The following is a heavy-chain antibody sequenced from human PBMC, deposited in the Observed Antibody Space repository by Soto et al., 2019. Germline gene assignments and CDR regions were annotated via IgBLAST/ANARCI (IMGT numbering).Heavy chain of an antibody. V-gene: IGHV4-39*01. CDR2: IYYSGST. Sequence: PSETLSLTCTVSGGSISSSSYYWGWIRQPPGKGLEWIGSIYYSGSTYYNPSLKSRVTISVDTSKNQFSLKLSSVTAADTAVYYCARLDRSSWYVPHYYYYGMDVWGQGTTVTVSS. D-gene: IGHD6-13*01. CDR1: GGSISSSSYY. CDR3: ARLDRSSWYVPHYYYYGMDV. J-gene: IGHJ6*02.